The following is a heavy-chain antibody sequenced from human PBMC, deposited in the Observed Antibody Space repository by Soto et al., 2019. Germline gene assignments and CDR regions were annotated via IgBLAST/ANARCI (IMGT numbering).Heavy chain of an antibody. CDR3: ARVVMYGDYSDY. D-gene: IGHD4-17*01. CDR2: ISYDGSNV. J-gene: IGHJ4*02. CDR1: GFTFSSYA. Sequence: PGGSLRLSCAASGFTFSSYAMHWVRQAPGKGLEWVALISYDGSNVYYTDSVKGRFTISRDTSKNTLYLQMNSLRTDDTAVYYCARVVMYGDYSDYWGQGTLVTVSS. V-gene: IGHV3-30-3*01.